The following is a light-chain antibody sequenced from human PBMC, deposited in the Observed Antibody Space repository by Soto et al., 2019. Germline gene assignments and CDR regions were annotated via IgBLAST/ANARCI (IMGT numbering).Light chain of an antibody. V-gene: IGKV1-39*01. CDR2: AAS. CDR3: QQRSNWPT. Sequence: DIEMTQSPSSLSASVGDRVTLTCRASESVRRYLNWYQHKPGTAPKLLISAASNLQSGVPPRFSGSGSGTDFTLTISSLEPEDFAVYYCQQRSNWPTFGQGTRLEIK. CDR1: ESVRRY. J-gene: IGKJ5*01.